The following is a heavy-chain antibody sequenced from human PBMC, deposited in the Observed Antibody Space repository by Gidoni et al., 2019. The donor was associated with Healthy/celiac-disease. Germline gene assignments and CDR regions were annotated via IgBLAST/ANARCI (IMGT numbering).Heavy chain of an antibody. CDR3: ARASGSYDYDVDFDY. CDR1: GGAISSYY. Sequence: QVQLQESGPGLGKRSGTLSLTCTVSGGAISSYYWSWSRQPPGKGLEWIGYIYYSGSTNYNPSLKSRVTISVDTSKNQFSLKLSSVTAADTAVYYCARASGSYDYDVDFDYWGQGTLVTVSS. V-gene: IGHV4-59*01. D-gene: IGHD1-26*01. J-gene: IGHJ4*02. CDR2: IYYSGST.